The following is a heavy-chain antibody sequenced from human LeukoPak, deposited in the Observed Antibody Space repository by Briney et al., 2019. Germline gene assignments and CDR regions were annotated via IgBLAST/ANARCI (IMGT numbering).Heavy chain of an antibody. V-gene: IGHV1-18*04. CDR2: ISGYNGDT. Sequence: ASVKVSCKASGFPFTHHGITWVRQAPGQGLEWMGWISGYNGDTNYAQKFQGRVTLTTDTSTSTAYMELRSLRSDDTAVYYCARGPTNTSGRYAYFDYWGQGTLVTVSS. D-gene: IGHD6-19*01. CDR1: GFPFTHHG. CDR3: ARGPTNTSGRYAYFDY. J-gene: IGHJ4*02.